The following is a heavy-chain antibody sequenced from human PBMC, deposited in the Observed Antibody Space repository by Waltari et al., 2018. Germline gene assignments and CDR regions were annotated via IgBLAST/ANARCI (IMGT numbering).Heavy chain of an antibody. CDR1: GGSFSGYY. Sequence: QVQLQQWGAGLLKPSETLSLTCAVYGGSFSGYYWSWIRQPPGKGLEWIGEINHSGSTNYNPSLKGRVTISVDTSKNQFSLKLSSVTAADTAVYYCARTSSLYPFDYWGQGTLVTVSS. D-gene: IGHD6-6*01. CDR3: ARTSSLYPFDY. J-gene: IGHJ4*02. V-gene: IGHV4-34*01. CDR2: INHSGST.